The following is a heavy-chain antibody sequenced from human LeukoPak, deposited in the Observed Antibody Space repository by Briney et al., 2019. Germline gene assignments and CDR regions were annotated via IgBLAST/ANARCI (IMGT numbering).Heavy chain of an antibody. Sequence: SETLSLTCAVYGGSFSGYYWSWIRQPPGKGLEWIGEINHSGSTNYNPSLKSRVTISVDTPKNQFSLKLSSVTAADTAVYYCARHAGGVGATFDYWGQGTLVTVSS. CDR3: ARHAGGVGATFDY. D-gene: IGHD1-26*01. V-gene: IGHV4-34*01. CDR1: GGSFSGYY. CDR2: INHSGST. J-gene: IGHJ4*02.